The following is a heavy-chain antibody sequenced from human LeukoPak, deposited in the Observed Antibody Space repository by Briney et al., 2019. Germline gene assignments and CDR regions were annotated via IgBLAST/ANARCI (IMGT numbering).Heavy chain of an antibody. D-gene: IGHD6-13*01. Sequence: ASVKVSCKASGYTFTSYAISWVRQAPGQGLEWMGWISAYNGNTNYAQKLQGRVTTTTDTSTSTGYMELRSLRSDDTAVYYCARDVRSSSWHQGFDYWGQGTLVTVSS. CDR3: ARDVRSSSWHQGFDY. CDR1: GYTFTSYA. V-gene: IGHV1-18*04. J-gene: IGHJ4*02. CDR2: ISAYNGNT.